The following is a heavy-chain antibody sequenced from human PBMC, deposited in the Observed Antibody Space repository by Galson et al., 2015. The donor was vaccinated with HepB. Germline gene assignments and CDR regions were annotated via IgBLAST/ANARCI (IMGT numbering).Heavy chain of an antibody. V-gene: IGHV3-30-3*01. CDR1: GFSFSSYA. J-gene: IGHJ4*02. D-gene: IGHD3-16*01. CDR3: ARDLSLGPNIAGDY. Sequence: SLRLSCAASGFSFSSYAMHWVRQAPGKGLEWVALISYDGSNKYSADSVKGRFTISRENSKNTLYLQMNSLRAEDTAVYYCARDLSLGPNIAGDYWGQGTLVTVSS. CDR2: ISYDGSNK.